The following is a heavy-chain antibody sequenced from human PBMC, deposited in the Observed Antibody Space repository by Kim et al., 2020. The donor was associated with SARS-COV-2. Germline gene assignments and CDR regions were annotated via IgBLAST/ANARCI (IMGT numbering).Heavy chain of an antibody. CDR2: ISTYNGNT. J-gene: IGHJ4*02. CDR1: GYTLTSSY. V-gene: IGHV1-18*04. D-gene: IGHD1-26*01. Sequence: ASVKVSCTASGYTLTSSYISWVRQAPGQGLEWMGWISTYNGNTNYAQKLQGRVTMTTDTSTTTAYMELRSLRSDDTAVYYCARGYGGSYRVDYWGQGTLVTVSS. CDR3: ARGYGGSYRVDY.